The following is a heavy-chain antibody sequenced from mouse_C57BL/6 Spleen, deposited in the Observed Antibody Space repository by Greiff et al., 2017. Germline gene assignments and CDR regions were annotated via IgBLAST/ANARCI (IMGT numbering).Heavy chain of an antibody. CDR3: ARQDLYDGYSWFAY. CDR1: GYTFTSYG. D-gene: IGHD2-3*01. J-gene: IGHJ3*01. CDR2: IYPRSGNT. V-gene: IGHV1-81*01. Sequence: VQLQQSGAELARPGASVKLSCKASGYTFTSYGISWVKQRTGQGLEWIGEIYPRSGNTYYNEKFKGKATLTADKSSSTAYMELRSLTSEDSAVYFCARQDLYDGYSWFAYWGQGTLVTVSA.